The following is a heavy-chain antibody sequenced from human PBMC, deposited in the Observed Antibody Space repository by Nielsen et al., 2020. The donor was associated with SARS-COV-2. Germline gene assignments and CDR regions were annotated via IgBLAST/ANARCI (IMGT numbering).Heavy chain of an antibody. CDR2: ISYDGSNK. CDR3: AYFDY. Sequence: GESLKISCAASGFTFSSYWMSWVRQAPGKGLEWVAVISYDGSNKYYADSVKGRFTISRDNSKNTLYLQMNSLRAEDTAVYYCAYFDYWGQGTLVTVSS. CDR1: GFTFSSYW. J-gene: IGHJ4*02. V-gene: IGHV3-30*03.